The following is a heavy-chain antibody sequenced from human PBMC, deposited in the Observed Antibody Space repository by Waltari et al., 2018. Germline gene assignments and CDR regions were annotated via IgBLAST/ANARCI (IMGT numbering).Heavy chain of an antibody. Sequence: QVQLVQSGAEVKKPGASVKVSCKASGYTFTSYYIHWVRQAPGQGLEWMGIINPSLGSTSYAQKFQGRVTVTSDTSTSAVYMELSSLRSEDTAMYYCARGNYGGNSGFDYWGQGTLVTVSS. CDR3: ARGNYGGNSGFDY. CDR2: INPSLGST. CDR1: GYTFTSYY. J-gene: IGHJ4*02. V-gene: IGHV1-46*01. D-gene: IGHD4-17*01.